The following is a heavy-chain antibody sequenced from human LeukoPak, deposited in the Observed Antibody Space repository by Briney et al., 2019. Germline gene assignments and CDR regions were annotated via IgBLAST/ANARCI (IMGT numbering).Heavy chain of an antibody. V-gene: IGHV1-46*01. CDR3: ARTVAGDCYYGMDV. Sequence: APVKVSCKASGYTFTSYYMHWVRQAPGQGLEWMGIINPSGGSTSYAQKFQGRVTMTRDTSTSTVYMEPSSLRSKDTAVYYCARTVAGDCYYGMDVWGQGTTVTVSS. D-gene: IGHD6-19*01. CDR1: GYTFTSYY. CDR2: INPSGGST. J-gene: IGHJ6*02.